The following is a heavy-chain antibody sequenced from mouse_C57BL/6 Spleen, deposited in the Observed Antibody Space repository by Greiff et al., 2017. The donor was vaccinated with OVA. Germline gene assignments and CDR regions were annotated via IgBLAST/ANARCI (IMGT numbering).Heavy chain of an antibody. CDR1: GYTFTSYW. CDR2: IHPNSGST. Sequence: VQLQQSGAELVKPGASVKLSCKASGYTFTSYWMHWVKQRPGQGLEWIGMIHPNSGSTNYNEKFKSKATLTVDKSSSTAYMQLSSLTSEDSAVYYCAREGDDWDDWFAYWGQGTLVTVSA. J-gene: IGHJ3*01. V-gene: IGHV1-64*01. D-gene: IGHD4-1*01. CDR3: AREGDDWDDWFAY.